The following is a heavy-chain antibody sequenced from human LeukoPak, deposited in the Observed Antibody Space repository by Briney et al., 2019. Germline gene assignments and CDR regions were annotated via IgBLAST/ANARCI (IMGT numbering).Heavy chain of an antibody. CDR2: IIPIFGTA. CDR1: GGTFSSYA. CDR3: ARSVYYDSSGYYGDDAFDI. V-gene: IGHV1-69*13. Sequence: SVKVSRKASGGTFSSYAISWVRQAPGQGLEWMGGIIPIFGTANYAQKFQGRVTITADESTSTAYMELSSLRSEDTAVYYCARSVYYDSSGYYGDDAFDIWGQGTMVTVSS. D-gene: IGHD3-22*01. J-gene: IGHJ3*02.